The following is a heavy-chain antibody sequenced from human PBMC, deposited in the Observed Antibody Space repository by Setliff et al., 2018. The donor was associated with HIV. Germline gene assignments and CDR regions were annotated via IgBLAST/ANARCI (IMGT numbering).Heavy chain of an antibody. Sequence: TGGSLRLSCAASGFPFSSYYMGWVRQSAGKGLEWLANINQDGSEKKYVDSVRGRFTISRDNSKNTLYLQMNSLRTEDTAVYFCAKNLYSSRWSPLDYWGQGTLVTVSS. V-gene: IGHV3-7*01. CDR1: GFPFSSYY. CDR3: AKNLYSSRWSPLDY. J-gene: IGHJ4*02. CDR2: INQDGSEK. D-gene: IGHD6-13*01.